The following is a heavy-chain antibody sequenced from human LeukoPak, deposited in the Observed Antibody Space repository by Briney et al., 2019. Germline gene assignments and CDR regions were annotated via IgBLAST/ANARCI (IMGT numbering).Heavy chain of an antibody. D-gene: IGHD2-2*01. CDR1: GGSISSGGYS. V-gene: IGHV4-31*03. CDR2: IYYSGST. J-gene: IGHJ4*02. Sequence: PSETLSLTCTVSGGSISSGGYSWSWIRQHPGKGLEWIGYIYYSGSTYYNPSLKSRVTISVDTSKNQFSLKLGSVTAADTAVYYCARARYCSSTSCPNLYYFDYWGQGTLVTVSS. CDR3: ARARYCSSTSCPNLYYFDY.